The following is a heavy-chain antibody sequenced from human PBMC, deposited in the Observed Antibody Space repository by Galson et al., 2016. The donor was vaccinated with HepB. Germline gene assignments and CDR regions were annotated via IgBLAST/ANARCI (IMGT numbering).Heavy chain of an antibody. CDR1: AFTLRSYA. CDR2: ISGSGART. J-gene: IGHJ2*01. D-gene: IGHD2-15*01. V-gene: IGHV3-23*01. CDR3: AKEAYSTRDWYFGL. Sequence: SLRLSCAASAFTLRSYAVSWVRQPPGRGLEWVSGISGSGARTYYADSVKGRFAISRDNSRNTVYLQMNSPRADDTALYYCAKEAYSTRDWYFGLWGRGTLVTVSS.